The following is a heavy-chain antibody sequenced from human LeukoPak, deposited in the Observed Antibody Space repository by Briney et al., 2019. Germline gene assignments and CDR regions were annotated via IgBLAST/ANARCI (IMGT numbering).Heavy chain of an antibody. D-gene: IGHD1-26*01. J-gene: IGHJ4*02. Sequence: GGSLRLSCAASGFTFSRYWMHWVRQAPGKGLMWVSRISPDGGTTLYADSVKGRFTISRDNSKNTLYLQMNSLRAEDTAVYYCAKDLGGSYPDYYFDYWGQGTLVTVSS. CDR1: GFTFSRYW. V-gene: IGHV3-74*03. CDR3: AKDLGGSYPDYYFDY. CDR2: ISPDGGTT.